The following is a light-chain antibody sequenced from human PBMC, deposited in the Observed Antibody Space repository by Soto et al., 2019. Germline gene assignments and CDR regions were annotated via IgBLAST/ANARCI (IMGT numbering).Light chain of an antibody. J-gene: IGLJ3*02. CDR2: EVS. Sequence: QSALTQPPSASGSPGQSVTISCTGTSSDVGGYDFVSWYQQHPGKAPKLMIYEVSKRPSGVPDRFSGSKSGNTASLTVSGLQAEDEADYYCSSYAGRNNLLFGGGTKLTVL. CDR3: SSYAGRNNLL. CDR1: SSDVGGYDF. V-gene: IGLV2-8*01.